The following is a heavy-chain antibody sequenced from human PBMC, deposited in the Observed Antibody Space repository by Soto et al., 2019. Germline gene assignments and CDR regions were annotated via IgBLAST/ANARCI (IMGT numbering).Heavy chain of an antibody. D-gene: IGHD3-9*01. Sequence: ASVKVSCKASGYTFTSYAMHWVRQAPGQRLEWMGWINAGNGNTKYSQKFQGRVTITRDTSASTAYMELSSLRSEDTAVYYCARADILTRYTLDYWGEGTLVTVAS. CDR1: GYTFTSYA. J-gene: IGHJ4*02. CDR3: ARADILTRYTLDY. V-gene: IGHV1-3*01. CDR2: INAGNGNT.